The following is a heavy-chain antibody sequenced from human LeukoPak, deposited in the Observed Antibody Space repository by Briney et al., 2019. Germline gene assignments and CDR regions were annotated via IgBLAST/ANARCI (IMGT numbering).Heavy chain of an antibody. J-gene: IGHJ4*02. CDR2: ITGITSAT. D-gene: IGHD3-22*01. CDR3: AKSGRHYDSSGYYFWDF. Sequence: GGSLRLSCAASGFTFNSYAMSWVRQAPGKGLEWVSSITGITSATKYADSVKGRFTISRDNSKNALYLQMNSLGAEDTAVYYCAKSGRHYDSSGYYFWDFWGQGTLVTVSS. V-gene: IGHV3-23*01. CDR1: GFTFNSYA.